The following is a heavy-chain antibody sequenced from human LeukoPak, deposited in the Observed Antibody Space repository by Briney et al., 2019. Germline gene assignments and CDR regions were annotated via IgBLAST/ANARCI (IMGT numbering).Heavy chain of an antibody. Sequence: ASVKISCKASGYTFTSYGISWVRQAPGQGLEWMGWISAYNGNTNYAQKLQGRVTMTTDTSTSTAYMELRSLRSDDTAVYYCARDSRAVAGTRLIRPLFDIWGQGTMVTVSS. J-gene: IGHJ3*02. V-gene: IGHV1-18*01. CDR1: GYTFTSYG. CDR3: ARDSRAVAGTRLIRPLFDI. CDR2: ISAYNGNT. D-gene: IGHD6-19*01.